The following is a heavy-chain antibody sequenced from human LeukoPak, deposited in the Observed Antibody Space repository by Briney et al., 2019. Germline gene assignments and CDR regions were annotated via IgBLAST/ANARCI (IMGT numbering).Heavy chain of an antibody. D-gene: IGHD6-19*01. CDR3: ARDRYSSGKFDY. V-gene: IGHV4-61*02. J-gene: IGHJ4*02. CDR2: IYTSGST. CDR1: GGSISSGSYY. Sequence: SETLSLTCTVSGGSISSGSYYWSWIRQPAGKGLEWIGRIYTSGSTNYNPSLKSRVTISVDTSKNQFSLKLSSVTAADTAVYYCARDRYSSGKFDYWGQGTLVTVSS.